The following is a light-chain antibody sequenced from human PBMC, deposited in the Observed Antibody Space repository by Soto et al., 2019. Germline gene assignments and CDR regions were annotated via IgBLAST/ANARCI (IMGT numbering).Light chain of an antibody. CDR3: LQGSHWPPT. Sequence: DVVVTQSPLSLPVTLGQPASISCRSSQSLVYSDGDTYLSWFQQRPGQSPRRLIYKVSYRDSGVPDRFTCSGSGTDFTLRISRVEADDVGVYYCLQGSHWPPTFGQGTKVEIK. J-gene: IGKJ1*01. V-gene: IGKV2-30*01. CDR2: KVS. CDR1: QSLVYSDGDTY.